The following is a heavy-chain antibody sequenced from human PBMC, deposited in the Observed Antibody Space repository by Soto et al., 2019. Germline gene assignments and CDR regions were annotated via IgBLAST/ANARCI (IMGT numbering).Heavy chain of an antibody. CDR1: GYTFTSYG. CDR3: ASNTAMPYYYYYYGMDG. Sequence: QVQLVQSGAEVKKPGASVKVSCKASGYTFTSYGISWVRQAPGQGLEWMGWISAYNGNTNYAQKLQGRVTMTTDTPTSTAYMELRSLRSEDTAVYYCASNTAMPYYYYYYGMDGWGQGPTVTVSS. CDR2: ISAYNGNT. D-gene: IGHD5-18*01. V-gene: IGHV1-18*01. J-gene: IGHJ6*02.